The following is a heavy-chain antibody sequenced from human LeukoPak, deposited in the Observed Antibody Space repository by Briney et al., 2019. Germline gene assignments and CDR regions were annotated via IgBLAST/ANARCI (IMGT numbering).Heavy chain of an antibody. Sequence: ASVKVSCKASGGTFSSYAISWVRQAPGQGLEWMGRIIPILGIANYAQKFQGRVTITADKSTSTAYMELSSLRSEDTAVYYCARGRDSSNFDYWGQGTLVTVSP. CDR3: ARGRDSSNFDY. V-gene: IGHV1-69*04. CDR1: GGTFSSYA. J-gene: IGHJ4*02. CDR2: IIPILGIA. D-gene: IGHD3-22*01.